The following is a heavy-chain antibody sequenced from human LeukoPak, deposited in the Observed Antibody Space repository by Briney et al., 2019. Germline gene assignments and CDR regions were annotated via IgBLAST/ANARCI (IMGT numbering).Heavy chain of an antibody. J-gene: IGHJ3*02. CDR2: VYYSGST. V-gene: IGHV4-59*01. Sequence: SETLSLTCTVSGGSITNYYWNWIRQPPGKGLEWIGYVYYSGSTNYNPSLKSRVTISVDMSKNQFSLRLSSVTAAGTAVYYCARDAVTYDAFDIWGQGTMVTVSS. CDR1: GGSITNYY. CDR3: ARDAVTYDAFDI. D-gene: IGHD2-21*02.